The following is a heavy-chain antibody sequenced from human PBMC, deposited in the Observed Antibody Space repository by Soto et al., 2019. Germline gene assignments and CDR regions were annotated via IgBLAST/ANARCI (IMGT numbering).Heavy chain of an antibody. V-gene: IGHV1-3*01. Sequence: QVQLVQSGAEVKKPGASVKVSCKASGYTFTSNAIHWVRQAPGQRLEWMGWINPGNGDTKSSQKFQGRVTITRDTYASTAYMELSSLTFEDTAVYYCTKLEWVSSGNWFDPWGQGTLVTVSS. D-gene: IGHD3-3*01. CDR2: INPGNGDT. J-gene: IGHJ5*02. CDR1: GYTFTSNA. CDR3: TKLEWVSSGNWFDP.